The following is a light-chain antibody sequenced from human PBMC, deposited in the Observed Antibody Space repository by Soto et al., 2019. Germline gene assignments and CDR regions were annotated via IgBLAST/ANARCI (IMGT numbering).Light chain of an antibody. CDR3: HQYDSDRT. Sequence: QLTQSPSTLSASVGDRVTITCRASQNIGKWLAWYQQKPGKAPNLLISDASRLESGVPSRFRGRGSGTNFTLAISSLQPDGFATYYCHQYDSDRTFGQGTKVDLK. J-gene: IGKJ1*01. CDR1: QNIGKW. CDR2: DAS. V-gene: IGKV1-5*01.